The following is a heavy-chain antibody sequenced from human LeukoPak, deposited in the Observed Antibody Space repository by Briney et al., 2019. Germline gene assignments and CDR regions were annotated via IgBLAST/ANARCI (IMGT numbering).Heavy chain of an antibody. CDR2: ISSSSSYI. J-gene: IGHJ4*02. Sequence: PGGSLRLSCAASGFTFSSYSMNWVRQAPGKGLEWVSSISSSSSYIYYAVSVKGRFTISRDNAKNSLYLQMNNLRVEDTAVYYCAILSVPGDYFDYWGQGTLVTVSS. CDR3: AILSVPGDYFDY. CDR1: GFTFSSYS. D-gene: IGHD3-10*02. V-gene: IGHV3-21*01.